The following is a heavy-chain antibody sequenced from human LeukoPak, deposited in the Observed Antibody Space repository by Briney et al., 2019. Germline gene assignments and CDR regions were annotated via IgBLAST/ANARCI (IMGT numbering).Heavy chain of an antibody. J-gene: IGHJ6*03. CDR3: ARDAYNSSRSLSFRSYYMGV. D-gene: IGHD6-13*01. CDR1: GFTFSSYA. Sequence: PGGSLRLSCVASGFTFSSYAIHWVRQAPGKGPEWVAVISYDGSEKFYADSVKGRFTISRDDSMDTVYLQMSSLRVVDTAVYYCARDAYNSSRSLSFRSYYMGVWGNGTTVTVSS. CDR2: ISYDGSEK. V-gene: IGHV3-30*15.